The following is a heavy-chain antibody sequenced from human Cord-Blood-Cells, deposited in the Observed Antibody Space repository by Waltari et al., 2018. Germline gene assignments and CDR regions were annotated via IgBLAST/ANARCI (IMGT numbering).Heavy chain of an antibody. D-gene: IGHD6-6*01. V-gene: IGHV4-34*01. J-gene: IGHJ3*02. CDR3: ARGRKAARYDAFDI. CDR1: GGSFSGYY. CDR2: INHSGST. Sequence: QVQLQQWGAGLLKPSETLSLTCAVYGGSFSGYYWSWIRQPPGKGLEWIGEINHSGSTNYNPSRKSRVTISVDTSKNQFSLKLSSVTAADTAVYYCARGRKAARYDAFDIWGQGTMVTVSS.